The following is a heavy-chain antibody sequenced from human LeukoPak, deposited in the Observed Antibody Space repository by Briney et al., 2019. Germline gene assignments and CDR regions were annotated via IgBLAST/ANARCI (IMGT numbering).Heavy chain of an antibody. CDR3: ARGGLRYFDWLLRGYYFDY. J-gene: IGHJ4*02. CDR2: ISYDGSNK. Sequence: GGSLRLSCAASGFTFSSYAMSWVRQAPGKGLEWVAVISYDGSNKYYADSVKGRFTISRDNSKNTLYLQMNSLRAEDTAVYYCARGGLRYFDWLLRGYYFDYWGQGTLVTVSS. V-gene: IGHV3-30-3*01. CDR1: GFTFSSYA. D-gene: IGHD3-9*01.